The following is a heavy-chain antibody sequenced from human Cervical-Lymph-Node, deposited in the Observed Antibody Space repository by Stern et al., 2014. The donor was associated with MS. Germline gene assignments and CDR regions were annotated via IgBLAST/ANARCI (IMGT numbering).Heavy chain of an antibody. Sequence: MQLVESGAEVKKPGSSVKVSCKASGGTFTTHGFSWVRQAPGQGLEWMGGVIPIFGAAHYAQKFQGRVTITADESTSTTYMELRSLRYEDTAVYYCARDEIGQTTTHYYYYGLDVWGQGTTVTVSS. CDR3: ARDEIGQTTTHYYYYGLDV. J-gene: IGHJ6*02. V-gene: IGHV1-69*01. D-gene: IGHD1-1*01. CDR1: GGTFTTHG. CDR2: VIPIFGAA.